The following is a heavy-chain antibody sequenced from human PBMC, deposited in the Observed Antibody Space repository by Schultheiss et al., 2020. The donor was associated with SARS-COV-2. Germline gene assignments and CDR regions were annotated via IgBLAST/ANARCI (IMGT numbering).Heavy chain of an antibody. J-gene: IGHJ4*02. CDR3: ARDRGGLTTVTPYDS. V-gene: IGHV1-69*06. CDR2: IIPIFGTA. Sequence: SVKVSCKASGGTFSSYTISWVRQAPGQGLVWMGGIIPIFGTANYAQKFQGRVTITADKSTSTAYMELSRLRSDDTAVYYCARDRGGLTTVTPYDSWGQGTLVTVSS. D-gene: IGHD4-11*01. CDR1: GGTFSSYT.